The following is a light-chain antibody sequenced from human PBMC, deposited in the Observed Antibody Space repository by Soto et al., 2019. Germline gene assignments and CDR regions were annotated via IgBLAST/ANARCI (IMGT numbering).Light chain of an antibody. CDR3: HQYYSHPLT. J-gene: IGKJ5*01. CDR1: RVIDDR. CDR2: FAS. V-gene: IGKV1D-16*01. Sequence: DIQMTPSPSSLSASVGDRVTITCRASRVIDDRLAWYQQKPEKGPIFLMYFASNLQDWVPTRISGRGSGPEFTLTISHLQPEGFAPYDCHQYYSHPLTFGQGTRL.